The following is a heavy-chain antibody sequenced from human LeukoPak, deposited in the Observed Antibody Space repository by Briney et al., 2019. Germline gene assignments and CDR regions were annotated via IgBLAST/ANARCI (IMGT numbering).Heavy chain of an antibody. CDR2: IIPIFGTA. D-gene: IGHD3-22*01. J-gene: IGHJ3*02. V-gene: IGHV1-69*13. CDR1: GGTFSSYA. Sequence: ASVKVSCKASGGTFSSYAISWVRQAPGQGLEWMGGIIPIFGTANYAQKFQGRVTITADDSTSTAYMELSSLRSEDTAVYYCARSTMIVVVMWAFDIWGQGTMVTVSS. CDR3: ARSTMIVVVMWAFDI.